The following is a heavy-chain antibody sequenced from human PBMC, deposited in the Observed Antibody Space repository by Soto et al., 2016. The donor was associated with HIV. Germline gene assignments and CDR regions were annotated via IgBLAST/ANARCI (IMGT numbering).Heavy chain of an antibody. V-gene: IGHV1-2*02. CDR2: MNPKSGGT. Sequence: QVQLVQSGAEMKKPGASVTVSCKASGYTFTVFYIHWLRQAPGQGLEWMGYMNPKSGGTNYAQKFQGRVTMTRDTSISTAYMELNRLTSDDTGVYYCARVPGSYSGIWGQGTMVTVSS. CDR3: ARVPGSYSGI. D-gene: IGHD3-10*01. CDR1: GYTFTVFY. J-gene: IGHJ3*02.